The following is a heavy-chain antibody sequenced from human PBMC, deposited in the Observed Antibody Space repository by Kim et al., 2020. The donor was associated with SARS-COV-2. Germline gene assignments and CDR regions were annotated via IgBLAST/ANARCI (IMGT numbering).Heavy chain of an antibody. CDR3: AKDRKPSIQLERRGWFDP. CDR2: ISGSGGST. V-gene: IGHV3-23*01. D-gene: IGHD1-1*01. Sequence: GGSLRLSCAASGFTFSSYAMSWVRQAPGKGLEWVSAISGSGGSTYYADSVKGRFTISRDNSKNTLYLQMNSLRAEDTAVYYCAKDRKPSIQLERRGWFDPWGQGTLVTVSS. J-gene: IGHJ5*02. CDR1: GFTFSSYA.